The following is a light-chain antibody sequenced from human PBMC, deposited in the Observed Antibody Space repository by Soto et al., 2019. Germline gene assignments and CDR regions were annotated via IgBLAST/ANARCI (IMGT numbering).Light chain of an antibody. Sequence: EIVMTQSPATLSVSPGERATLSCRASQSVSSNLAWYQQKPGQAPRRLIYGASTRATGIPARFSGSGSGTEFTLTISSLQSEDFAVYYCQQYNNWPPYTFGHGTKLEIK. CDR3: QQYNNWPPYT. CDR2: GAS. CDR1: QSVSSN. V-gene: IGKV3-15*01. J-gene: IGKJ2*01.